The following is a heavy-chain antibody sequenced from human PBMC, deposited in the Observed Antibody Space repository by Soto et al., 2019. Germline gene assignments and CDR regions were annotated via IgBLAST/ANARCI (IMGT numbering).Heavy chain of an antibody. CDR1: GYTFTNYY. V-gene: IGHV1-46*01. CDR2: SNPDGGT. J-gene: IGHJ4*02. Sequence: QVQLVQSGAEVKTPGASVKLSCKASGYTFTNYYLHWVRQAPGQGLEWMGVSNPDGGTNYAQKFQGRVTLTRDTSTSTVYVELNSLRSEDTAIYYCAREYYGGYFEYWGQGTLVTVFS. CDR3: AREYYGGYFEY. D-gene: IGHD3-3*01.